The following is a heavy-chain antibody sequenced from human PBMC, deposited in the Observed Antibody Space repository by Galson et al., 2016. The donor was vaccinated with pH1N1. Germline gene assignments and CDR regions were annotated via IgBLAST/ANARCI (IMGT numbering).Heavy chain of an antibody. CDR2: ISNSDTT. J-gene: IGHJ6*03. V-gene: IGHV3-48*01. D-gene: IGHD5-12*01. Sequence: SLRLSCAASGFSFSNYSMNWVRQAPGKGLEWISYISNSDTTYNARSVKGRLTISSDNAKRSVYLQMDNLRVEDTAVYYCARAGIVAPGKATPYYYYYYYMDVWGKGTTVTVSS. CDR3: ARAGIVAPGKATPYYYYYYYMDV. CDR1: GFSFSNYS.